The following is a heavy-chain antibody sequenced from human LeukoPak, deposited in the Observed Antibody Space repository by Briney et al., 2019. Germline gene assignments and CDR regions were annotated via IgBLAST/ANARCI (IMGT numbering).Heavy chain of an antibody. Sequence: GGSLRLSCAASGFTFSSYAMHWVRQAPGKGLEWVAVISYDRSNKYYADSVKGRFTISRDNSKNTLYLQMNSLRAEDTAVYYCARDLMVVDTAMVFDYWGQGTLVTVSS. CDR1: GFTFSSYA. CDR3: ARDLMVVDTAMVFDY. D-gene: IGHD5-18*01. CDR2: ISYDRSNK. J-gene: IGHJ4*02. V-gene: IGHV3-30-3*01.